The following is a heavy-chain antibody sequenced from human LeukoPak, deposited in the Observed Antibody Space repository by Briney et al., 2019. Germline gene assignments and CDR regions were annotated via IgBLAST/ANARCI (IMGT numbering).Heavy chain of an antibody. J-gene: IGHJ3*02. D-gene: IGHD4/OR15-4a*01. CDR2: INPNSGGT. CDR3: ARGGPMVTDAFDI. V-gene: IGHV1-2*02. Sequence: ASVKVSCKASGYTFTGNYMYWVRQAPGQGLEWMGWINPNSGGTNYAKKSQGRVTMIRDTSISTAYMELSRLSSDDTAVYYCARGGPMVTDAFDIWGQGTMVTVSS. CDR1: GYTFTGNY.